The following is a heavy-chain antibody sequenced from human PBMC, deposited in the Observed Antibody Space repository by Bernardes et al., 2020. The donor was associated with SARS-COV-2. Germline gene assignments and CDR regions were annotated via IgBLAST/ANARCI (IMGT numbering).Heavy chain of an antibody. Sequence: SLRLSFAASGFNFTGSAIQWVRQPSGKGLEWISRIRSKPKGYATTYAASLKGRFVISRDDSRNTAYLQIHSLKIEDTAVYYCTGDYLYWDQGTLVSVSS. CDR2: IRSKPKGYAT. D-gene: IGHD4-17*01. J-gene: IGHJ4*02. CDR3: TGDYLY. CDR1: GFNFTGSA. V-gene: IGHV3-73*01.